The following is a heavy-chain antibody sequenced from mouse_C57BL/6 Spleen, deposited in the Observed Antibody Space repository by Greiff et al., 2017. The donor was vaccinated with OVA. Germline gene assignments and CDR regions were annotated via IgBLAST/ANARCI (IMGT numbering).Heavy chain of an antibody. CDR2: INPSTGGT. CDR3: ARDPYGNYEGYAMDY. CDR1: GYSFTGYY. V-gene: IGHV1-42*01. J-gene: IGHJ4*01. Sequence: EVKVEESGPELVKPGASVKISCKASGYSFTGYYMNWVKQSPEKSLEWIGEINPSTGGTTYNQKFKAKATLTVDKSSSTAYIQLKSLTSENSAVYYCARDPYGNYEGYAMDYWGQGTSVTVSS. D-gene: IGHD2-1*01.